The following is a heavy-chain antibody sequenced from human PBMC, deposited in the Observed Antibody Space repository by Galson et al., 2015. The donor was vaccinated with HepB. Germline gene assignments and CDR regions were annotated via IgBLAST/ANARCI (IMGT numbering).Heavy chain of an antibody. CDR1: GYTFTSYG. CDR3: ARFFYYYDRSSYSGFDP. CDR2: ISAYNDNT. V-gene: IGHV1-18*01. Sequence: SVKVSCKASGYTFTSYGISWVRQAPGQGLEWMGWISAYNDNTNYAQKFQGRVTMTTDTSTSTAYMELRSLRSDDTAVYYCARFFYYYDRSSYSGFDPWGQGTLVTISS. D-gene: IGHD3-22*01. J-gene: IGHJ5*02.